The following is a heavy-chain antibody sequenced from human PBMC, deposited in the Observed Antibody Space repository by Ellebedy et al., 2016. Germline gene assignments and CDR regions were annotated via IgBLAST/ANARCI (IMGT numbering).Heavy chain of an antibody. CDR2: INWNGGST. CDR3: ARAVSMIRGVIKGGDY. Sequence: GGSLRLSCAASGFTFDDHGMSWVRQVPRKGLEWVSGINWNGGSTGYADSVQGRFTISRDNAKNSLYLQMNSLRDEDTALYYCARAVSMIRGVIKGGDYWGQGTLVTVSS. V-gene: IGHV3-20*04. CDR1: GFTFDDHG. D-gene: IGHD3-10*01. J-gene: IGHJ4*02.